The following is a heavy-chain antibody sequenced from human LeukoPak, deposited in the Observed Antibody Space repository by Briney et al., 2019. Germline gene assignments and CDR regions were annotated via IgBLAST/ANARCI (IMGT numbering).Heavy chain of an antibody. CDR1: GYTFTSYY. V-gene: IGHV1-46*01. CDR3: GRDMDYYGSGSYYSNWFDP. Sequence: ASVKVSCKASGYTFTSYYMHWVRQAPGQGLEWMGIINPSGGSTSYAQKFQGRVTMTRDTSTSTVYMELSSLRSEDTAVYYYGRDMDYYGSGSYYSNWFDPWGQGTLVTVSS. D-gene: IGHD3-10*01. CDR2: INPSGGST. J-gene: IGHJ5*02.